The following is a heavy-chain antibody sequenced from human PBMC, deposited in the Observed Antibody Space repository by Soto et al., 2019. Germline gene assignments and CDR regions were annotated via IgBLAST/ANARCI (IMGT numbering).Heavy chain of an antibody. CDR1: GGTFSSYA. J-gene: IGHJ4*02. CDR2: IIPIFGTA. CDR3: ARDLAHSSSPGPYYFDY. D-gene: IGHD6-6*01. Sequence: QVQLVQSGAEVKKPGSSVKVSCKASGGTFSSYAISWVRQAPGQGLEWMGGIIPIFGTANYAQKFQGRVTITADESTSKAYMELSSLRSEDTAVYYCARDLAHSSSPGPYYFDYWGQGTLVTVSS. V-gene: IGHV1-69*01.